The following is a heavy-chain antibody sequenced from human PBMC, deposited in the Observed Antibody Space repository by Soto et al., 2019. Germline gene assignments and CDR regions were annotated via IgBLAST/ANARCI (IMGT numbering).Heavy chain of an antibody. CDR3: VRQQYDFLVDP. V-gene: IGHV3-21*01. CDR1: GFSFSTYN. D-gene: IGHD3-16*01. CDR2: IDASSTHI. J-gene: IGHJ5*02. Sequence: PGGSLRLSCAASGFSFSTYNMNWVRQAPGKGLEWVSSIDASSTHIYYADSGKGRFTISRDNGKSSLYLQMDSLRAEDTALYYCVRQQYDFLVDPWGQGTLVTVSS.